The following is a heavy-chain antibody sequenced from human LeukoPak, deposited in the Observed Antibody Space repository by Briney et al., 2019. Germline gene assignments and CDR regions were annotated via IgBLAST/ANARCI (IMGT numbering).Heavy chain of an antibody. D-gene: IGHD2-21*02. V-gene: IGHV1-69*01. CDR3: ARLSEFLLAYCGSDCSDAFDI. Sequence: SVKVSFKASGGTFSSYAISWVRQAPGQGLEWMGGIIPIFGTANYAQKFQGRVTITADESTSTAYMELSSLRSEDTAVYYCARLSEFLLAYCGSDCSDAFDIWGQGTMVTVSS. CDR1: GGTFSSYA. J-gene: IGHJ3*02. CDR2: IIPIFGTA.